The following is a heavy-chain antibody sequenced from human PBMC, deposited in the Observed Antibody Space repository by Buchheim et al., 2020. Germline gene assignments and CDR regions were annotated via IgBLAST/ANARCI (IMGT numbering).Heavy chain of an antibody. Sequence: QVQLVQSGAEVKKPGSSVQVSCKASGGTFSSYAISWVRQAPGQGLEWMGGIIPIFGTANYAQKFQGRVTITADESTSTAYMELSSLRSEDTAVYYCARDSTRPTMVRRVIRYNGFDPWGQRT. J-gene: IGHJ5*02. CDR1: GGTFSSYA. CDR2: IIPIFGTA. D-gene: IGHD3-10*01. CDR3: ARDSTRPTMVRRVIRYNGFDP. V-gene: IGHV1-69*01.